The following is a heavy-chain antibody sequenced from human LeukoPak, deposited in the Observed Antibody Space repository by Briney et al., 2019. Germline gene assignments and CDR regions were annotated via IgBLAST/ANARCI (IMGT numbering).Heavy chain of an antibody. CDR3: ARDEDIAVVPAARPSYGMDV. CDR2: INPNSGGT. CDR1: GYTFTGYY. D-gene: IGHD2-2*02. Sequence: ASVKVSCKASGYTFTGYYMHWVRQAPGQGLEWMGWINPNSGGTNYAQKFQGRVTMTRDTSISTAYMELSRLRSDDTAVYYCARDEDIAVVPAARPSYGMDVWGQGTTVTVPS. V-gene: IGHV1-2*02. J-gene: IGHJ6*02.